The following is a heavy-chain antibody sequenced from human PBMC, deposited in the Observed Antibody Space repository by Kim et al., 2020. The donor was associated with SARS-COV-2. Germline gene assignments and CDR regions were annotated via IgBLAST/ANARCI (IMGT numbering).Heavy chain of an antibody. D-gene: IGHD2-8*01. Sequence: ASVKVSCKASGYTFTGYYMHWVRQAPGQGLEWMGWINPNSGGTNYAQKFQGRVTMTRDTSISTAYMELSRLRSDDTAVYYCARGPDIVLMVYDLDSPNWFDPWGQGTLVTVSS. CDR3: ARGPDIVLMVYDLDSPNWFDP. V-gene: IGHV1-2*02. CDR1: GYTFTGYY. CDR2: INPNSGGT. J-gene: IGHJ5*02.